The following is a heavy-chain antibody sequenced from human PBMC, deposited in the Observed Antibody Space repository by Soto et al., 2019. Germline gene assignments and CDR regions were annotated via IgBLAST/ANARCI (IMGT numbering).Heavy chain of an antibody. J-gene: IGHJ5*02. V-gene: IGHV1-18*04. Sequence: QVQLVQSGAEVKKPGASVKVSCKASGYSFSSYGISWVRQAPGQGLDWMGWISVNNGNTDYAPKFQGRVTMTTDTSTSTAYMELRSLRSDDTAVYYCATSYESGFDPWGQGTLVTVSS. CDR1: GYSFSSYG. CDR3: ATSYESGFDP. CDR2: ISVNNGNT. D-gene: IGHD3-3*01.